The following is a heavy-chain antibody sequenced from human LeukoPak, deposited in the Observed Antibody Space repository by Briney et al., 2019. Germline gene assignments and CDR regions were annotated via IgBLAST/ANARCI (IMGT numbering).Heavy chain of an antibody. J-gene: IGHJ4*02. D-gene: IGHD3-3*01. Sequence: PSETLSLTCAVSGYSISSGYYWGWIRQPPGKGLEWIGSIYHSGSTYYNPSLKSRVTISVDTSKNQFYLKLSSVTAADTAVYYCVRLPFWSGYLKHWGQGTLVTVS. CDR1: GYSISSGYY. V-gene: IGHV4-38-2*01. CDR3: VRLPFWSGYLKH. CDR2: IYHSGST.